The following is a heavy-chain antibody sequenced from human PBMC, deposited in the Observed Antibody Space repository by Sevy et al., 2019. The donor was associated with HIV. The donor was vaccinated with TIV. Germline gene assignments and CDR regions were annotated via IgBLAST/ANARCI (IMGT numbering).Heavy chain of an antibody. Sequence: GGSLRLSCAASGFSFRHHAMSWVRQAPGKGLEWVSGISWTGSGTGTYYADSVKGRFTISRDNSKNMLYLQMNSLRAEDTALFYCAKDGGSLSYSAFDLWGQGTMVTVSS. D-gene: IGHD3-10*01. CDR3: AKDGGSLSYSAFDL. CDR1: GFSFRHHA. V-gene: IGHV3-23*01. J-gene: IGHJ3*01. CDR2: ISWTGSGTGT.